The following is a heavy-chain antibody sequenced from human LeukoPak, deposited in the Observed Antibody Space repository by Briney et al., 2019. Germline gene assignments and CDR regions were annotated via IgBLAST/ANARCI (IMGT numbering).Heavy chain of an antibody. V-gene: IGHV5-51*01. CDR1: GYNFISNW. D-gene: IGHD3-16*01. CDR3: ARRNYDYVWHYYYYYMDV. J-gene: IGHJ6*03. CDR2: IYPGDSDT. Sequence: GESLRISCKGSGYNFISNWIGWVRQMPGKGLEWMGIIYPGDSDTRYSPSFQGQVTISADKSISTAYLQWSSLKASDTAMYYCARRNYDYVWHYYYYYMDVWGKGTTVTVSS.